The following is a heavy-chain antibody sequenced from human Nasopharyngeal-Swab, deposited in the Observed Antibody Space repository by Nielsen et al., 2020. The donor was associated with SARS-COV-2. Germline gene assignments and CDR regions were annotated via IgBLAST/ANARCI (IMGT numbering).Heavy chain of an antibody. CDR3: AGNHDNTF. Sequence: GESLKISCEASGFTFRDHAMTWVRQAPGKGLEWVSTISGSGNTHYADSVKGRFTISRDNSKDTVFLQMNSLRAEDTAIYYCAGNHDNTFWGQGNLVAVS. CDR1: GFTFRDHA. D-gene: IGHD3-22*01. CDR2: ISGSGNT. J-gene: IGHJ4*02. V-gene: IGHV3-23*01.